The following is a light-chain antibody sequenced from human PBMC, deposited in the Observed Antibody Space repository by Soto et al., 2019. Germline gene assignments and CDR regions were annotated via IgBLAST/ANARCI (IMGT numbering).Light chain of an antibody. Sequence: DIQMTQSPSSLSASVGDRVTITCRASQSIASYLNWYQQKPGKAPNILIYAASSLQSGVPSRFSGSGSGTDFTLIISSLQPEDFATYFCQQSYSTPITFGQGTRLEI. CDR2: AAS. CDR3: QQSYSTPIT. CDR1: QSIASY. V-gene: IGKV1-39*01. J-gene: IGKJ5*01.